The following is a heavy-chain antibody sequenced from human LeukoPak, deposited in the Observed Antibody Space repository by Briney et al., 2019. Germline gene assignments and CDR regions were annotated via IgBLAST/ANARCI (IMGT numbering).Heavy chain of an antibody. CDR3: AIGCHYDSSGYCGFDY. CDR1: GFAFSSNW. CDR2: INPDGSDT. V-gene: IGHV3-74*01. D-gene: IGHD3-22*01. Sequence: GGSLRLSCTASGFAFSSNWMHWVRQAPTNGLVWVSRINPDGSDTNYADSVKGRFTISRDNAKNTLYLQLNSLRVEDTAVYYCAIGCHYDSSGYCGFDYWGQGTLVAVSS. J-gene: IGHJ4*02.